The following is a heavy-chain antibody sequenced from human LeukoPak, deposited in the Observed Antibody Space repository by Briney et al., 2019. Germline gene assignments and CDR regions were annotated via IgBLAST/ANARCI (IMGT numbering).Heavy chain of an antibody. Sequence: ASVKVSCKASGYTFTSYDINWVRQATGQGLEWMGWMNPNSGNTGYAQKFQGRVTITRNTSISTAYMELSSLRSEDTAVYYCARERSSGWYFDYWGQGTLVTVSS. CDR3: ARERSSGWYFDY. V-gene: IGHV1-8*03. D-gene: IGHD6-19*01. CDR2: MNPNSGNT. CDR1: GYTFTSYD. J-gene: IGHJ4*02.